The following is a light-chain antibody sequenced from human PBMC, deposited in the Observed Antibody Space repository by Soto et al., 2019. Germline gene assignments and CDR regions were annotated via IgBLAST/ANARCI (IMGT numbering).Light chain of an antibody. CDR3: QQYNNWVRLT. Sequence: EIVMTQSPAILSVSPGEGATLSCRASQSVSRSLAWYQQKPGQAPRLLIYGASTRATGIPARFSGSGSGTEFTLTISSLQSEDFAVYYCQQYNNWVRLTFGQGTKVEIK. V-gene: IGKV3-15*01. CDR2: GAS. CDR1: QSVSRS. J-gene: IGKJ1*01.